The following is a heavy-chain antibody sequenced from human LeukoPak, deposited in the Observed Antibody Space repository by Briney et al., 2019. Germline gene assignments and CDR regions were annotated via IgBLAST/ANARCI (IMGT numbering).Heavy chain of an antibody. CDR3: AREGGGYGAEDYYYYGMDV. D-gene: IGHD5-12*01. CDR2: IWYDGSNK. J-gene: IGHJ6*02. V-gene: IGHV3-33*01. CDR1: GFTFSSYG. Sequence: SGRSLRLSCAASGFTFSSYGMHWVRQAPGKGLEWVAVIWYDGSNKYYADSVKGRFTISRDNSKNTLYLQMNSLRAEDTAVYYCAREGGGYGAEDYYYYGMDVWGQGTTVTVSS.